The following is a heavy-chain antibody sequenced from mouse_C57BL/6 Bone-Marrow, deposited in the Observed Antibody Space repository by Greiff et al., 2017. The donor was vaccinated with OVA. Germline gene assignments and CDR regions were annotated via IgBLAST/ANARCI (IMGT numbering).Heavy chain of an antibody. CDR3: ARNYGSSYEWYFDV. D-gene: IGHD1-1*01. V-gene: IGHV1-85*01. Sequence: QVQLKESGPELVKPGASVKLSCKASGYTFTSYDINWVKQRPGQGLEWIGWIYPRDGSTKYNEKFKGKATLTVDTSSSTAYMELHSLTSEDSAVYFCARNYGSSYEWYFDVWGTGTTVTVSS. CDR1: GYTFTSYD. J-gene: IGHJ1*03. CDR2: IYPRDGST.